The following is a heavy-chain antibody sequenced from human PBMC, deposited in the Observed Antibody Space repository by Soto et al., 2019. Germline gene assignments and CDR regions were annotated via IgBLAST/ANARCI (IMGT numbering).Heavy chain of an antibody. Sequence: GGSLRLSCAASGFTFSSYSMNWVRQAPGKGLEWVSYISSSSSTIYYADSVKGRFTISRDNAKNSRYLQMNSLRAEDTAVYYCARDFIYYYYMDVWGKGTTVTVSS. CDR1: GFTFSSYS. V-gene: IGHV3-48*01. J-gene: IGHJ6*03. CDR2: ISSSSSTI. CDR3: ARDFIYYYYMDV. D-gene: IGHD3-10*01.